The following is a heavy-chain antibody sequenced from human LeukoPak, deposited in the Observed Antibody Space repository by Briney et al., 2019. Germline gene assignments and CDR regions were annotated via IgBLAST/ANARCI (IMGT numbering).Heavy chain of an antibody. CDR1: GFTFSSYG. CDR3: AKEIFPYYDFWSGYQGGYFDY. J-gene: IGHJ4*02. CDR2: IWYDGSNK. D-gene: IGHD3-3*01. Sequence: PGGSLRLSCAASGFTFSSYGMHWVRQAPGKGLEWVAVIWYDGSNKYYADSVKGRFTISRDNSKNTLYLQMNSLRAEDTAVYYCAKEIFPYYDFWSGYQGGYFDYWGQGTLVTVSS. V-gene: IGHV3-33*06.